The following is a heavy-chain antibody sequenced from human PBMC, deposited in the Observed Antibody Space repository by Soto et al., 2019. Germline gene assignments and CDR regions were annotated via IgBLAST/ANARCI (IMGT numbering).Heavy chain of an antibody. J-gene: IGHJ6*02. D-gene: IGHD2-15*01. CDR3: ATGAYCSGGSCSDYYYYYYGMDL. CDR2: LVVGTGNT. Sequence: SVKVSCKTSGFTFRSSAVQWVRQARGQRLEWIGWLVVGTGNTNYAQKFQQRVTISSDRSTNTVSMELSSLASEDTAVYYCATGAYCSGGSCSDYYYYYYGMDLWGQGTTVTVSS. CDR1: GFTFRSSA. V-gene: IGHV1-58*01.